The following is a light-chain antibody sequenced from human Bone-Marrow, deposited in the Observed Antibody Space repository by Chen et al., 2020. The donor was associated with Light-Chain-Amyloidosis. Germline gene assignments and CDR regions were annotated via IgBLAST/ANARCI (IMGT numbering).Light chain of an antibody. CDR2: GAS. J-gene: IGKJ2*01. CDR1: QNVASS. V-gene: IGKV3D-15*01. CDR3: HQYNNWPYT. Sequence: EVVMMQSPATLSLSPGERATLSCRASQNVASSLAWYQQKPGQAPRLLIHGASTRATDIPARFSGSGSGTDFIFSISGLQSEDFAVYYCHQYNNWPYTFGQGTKLEIK.